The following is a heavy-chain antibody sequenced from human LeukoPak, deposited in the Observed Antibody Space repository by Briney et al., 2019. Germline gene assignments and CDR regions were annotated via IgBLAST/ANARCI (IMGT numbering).Heavy chain of an antibody. V-gene: IGHV3-23*01. CDR2: ISGSGGST. J-gene: IGHJ6*04. Sequence: GGSLRLSCAASGFTFSSYAMSWVRQAPGKGLEWVSAISGSGGSTYYADSVKGRFTISRDNSKNTLYLQMNSLGAEDTAVYYCAKVSGYEIYYYGMDVWGKGTTVTVSS. CDR1: GFTFSSYA. D-gene: IGHD5-12*01. CDR3: AKVSGYEIYYYGMDV.